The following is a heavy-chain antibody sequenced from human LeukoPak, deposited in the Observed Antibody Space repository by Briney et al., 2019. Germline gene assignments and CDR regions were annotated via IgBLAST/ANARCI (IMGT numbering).Heavy chain of an antibody. CDR1: GYTFTSYY. V-gene: IGHV1-46*01. Sequence: ASVKVCCKASGYTFTSYYMHWVRQAPGQGLEWMGIINPSGGSTSYAQKFQGRVTMTRDASTSTVYMELSSLRSEDTAVYYCAREDLRIAAPDYWGQGTLVTVSS. CDR2: INPSGGST. CDR3: AREDLRIAAPDY. J-gene: IGHJ4*02. D-gene: IGHD6-13*01.